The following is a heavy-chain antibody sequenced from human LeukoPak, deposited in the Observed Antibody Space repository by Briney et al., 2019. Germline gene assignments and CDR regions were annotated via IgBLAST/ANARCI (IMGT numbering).Heavy chain of an antibody. CDR1: GFTFDDYA. CDR3: AKDVFRGGHCSGGSCYSSVFDY. Sequence: GGSLRLSCAASGFTFDDYAMHWVRQAPGKGLEWVSGISWNSGSIGYADSVRGRFAISRDNAKNFLYLQMNSLRAEDTALYYCAKDVFRGGHCSGGSCYSSVFDYWGQGTLVTVSS. V-gene: IGHV3-9*01. J-gene: IGHJ4*02. D-gene: IGHD2-15*01. CDR2: ISWNSGSI.